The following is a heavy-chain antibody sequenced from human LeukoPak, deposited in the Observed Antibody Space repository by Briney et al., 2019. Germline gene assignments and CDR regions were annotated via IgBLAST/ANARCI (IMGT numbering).Heavy chain of an antibody. J-gene: IGHJ3*02. D-gene: IGHD2-21*02. CDR3: ARSPHIVVVTAMRDAFDI. CDR1: GGSISSGDYY. Sequence: SETLSLTCTVSGGSISSGDYYWSWIRQPTGKGLEWIGYIYYSGSTYYNPSLKSRVTISVDTSKNQFSLKLSSVTAADTAVYYCARSPHIVVVTAMRDAFDIWGQGTMVTVSS. V-gene: IGHV4-30-4*01. CDR2: IYYSGST.